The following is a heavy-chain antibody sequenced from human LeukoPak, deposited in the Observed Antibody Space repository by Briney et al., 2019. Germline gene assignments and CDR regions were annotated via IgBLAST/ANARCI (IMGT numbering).Heavy chain of an antibody. CDR1: GFTLNNAW. CDR3: AKGGHYSFFDY. CDR2: IKRETDGGTI. V-gene: IGHV3-15*01. D-gene: IGHD4-11*01. Sequence: KPGGSLRLSCAASGFTLNNAWMSWVRQAPGKGLEWLGRIKRETDGGTIDYAAPVKGRFTISRDNSKNTHYLQMSSLRAEDTGIYYCAKGGHYSFFDYWGQGTLVTVSS. J-gene: IGHJ4*02.